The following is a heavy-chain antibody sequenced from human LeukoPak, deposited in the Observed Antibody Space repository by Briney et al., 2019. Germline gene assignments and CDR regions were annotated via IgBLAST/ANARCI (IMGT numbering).Heavy chain of an antibody. D-gene: IGHD6-19*01. V-gene: IGHV1-8*01. J-gene: IGHJ6*02. CDR3: ASQPGIAVAGPQLYGMDV. CDR1: GYTFTSYE. CDR2: MNPNSGNT. Sequence: GASVKVSCKASGYTFTSYEIDWVRQATGQGLEWMGWMNPNSGNTGYAQKFQGRVTMTRNTSISTAYMELSSLRSEDTAVYYCASQPGIAVAGPQLYGMDVWGQGTTVTVSS.